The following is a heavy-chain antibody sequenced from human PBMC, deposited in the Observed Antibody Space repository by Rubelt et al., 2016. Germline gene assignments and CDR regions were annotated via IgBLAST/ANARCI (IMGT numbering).Heavy chain of an antibody. CDR2: IWYDGSNK. CDR1: GFTFSSYG. Sequence: QVQLVESGGGVVQPGRSLRLSCAASGFTFSSYGMHWVRQAPGKGLEWVAVIWYDGSNKYYADSVKGRFTISRDNSKNTLYLQMNSLRAEDTAVYYCARVQWGGYGMDVWGQGTTVTVSS. CDR3: ARVQWGGYGMDV. J-gene: IGHJ6*02. D-gene: IGHD6-19*01. V-gene: IGHV3-33*01.